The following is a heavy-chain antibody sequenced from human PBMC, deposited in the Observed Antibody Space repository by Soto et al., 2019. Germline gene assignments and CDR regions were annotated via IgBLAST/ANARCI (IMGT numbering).Heavy chain of an antibody. CDR2: IYRTGNT. Sequence: ASETLSLTCTVSGDPMTSGDYSWSWIRQPPGKGLEWLGYIYRTGNTHYSPSLKSRVSISQDRSKNQFSLELTSVTAADTAVYYCERGDYQYSIDYCGQGPLVTVYS. CDR1: GDPMTSGDYS. J-gene: IGHJ4*02. CDR3: ERGDYQYSIDY. D-gene: IGHD2-2*01. V-gene: IGHV4-30-2*01.